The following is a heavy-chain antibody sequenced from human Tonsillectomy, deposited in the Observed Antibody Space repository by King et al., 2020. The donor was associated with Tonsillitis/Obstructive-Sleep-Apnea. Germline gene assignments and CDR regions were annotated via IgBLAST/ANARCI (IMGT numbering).Heavy chain of an antibody. CDR2: ISSSGSTI. V-gene: IGHV3-48*03. CDR1: GFTFSSYE. CDR3: ASSRFGGWFDP. Sequence: VQPVESGGGLVQPGGSLRVSCAASGFTFSSYEMNWVRQAPGKGLEWVSYISSSGSTIYYADSVKGRFTISRDNAKNSLYLQMNSLRAEDTAVYHCASSRFGGWFDPWGQGTLVTVSS. J-gene: IGHJ5*02. D-gene: IGHD3-16*01.